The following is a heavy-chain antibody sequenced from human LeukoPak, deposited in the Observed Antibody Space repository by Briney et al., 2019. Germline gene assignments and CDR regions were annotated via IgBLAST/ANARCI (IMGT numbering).Heavy chain of an antibody. V-gene: IGHV3-23*01. J-gene: IGHJ4*02. CDR2: ISGNGGSL. CDR1: GFSFSNYA. Sequence: GGSLRLSCAASGFSFSNYAMSWVRQAPGKGLEWVSAISGNGGSLYYADSMKGRFTISRDNSESELYLQVNSLTAEDTAVYYCAKRDAYDSSGFSPLFDHWGQGTLVTVSS. D-gene: IGHD3-22*01. CDR3: AKRDAYDSSGFSPLFDH.